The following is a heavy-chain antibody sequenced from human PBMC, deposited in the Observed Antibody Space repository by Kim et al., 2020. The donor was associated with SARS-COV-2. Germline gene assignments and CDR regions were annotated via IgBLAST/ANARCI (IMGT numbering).Heavy chain of an antibody. J-gene: IGHJ4*02. V-gene: IGHV3-33*05. D-gene: IGHD3-10*01. Sequence: GGSLRLSCAASGFTFSSYGMHWVRQAPGKGLEWVAVISYDGSNKYYADSVKGRFTISRDNSKNTLYLQMNSLRAEDTAVYYCARDRFGYYGSGHTPDYWGQGTLVTVSS. CDR1: GFTFSSYG. CDR3: ARDRFGYYGSGHTPDY. CDR2: ISYDGSNK.